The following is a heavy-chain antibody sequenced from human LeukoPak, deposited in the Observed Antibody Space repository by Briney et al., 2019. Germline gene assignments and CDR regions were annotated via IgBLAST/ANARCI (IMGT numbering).Heavy chain of an antibody. Sequence: GGSLRLSCAASGFTFSSYSMNWVRQAPGKGLEWVSSISSSSSYIYYADSVKGRFTISRDNAENSLYRKMSSLRAEDTDGYYCAKPAGRSGWYWWRQGSLVTVS. V-gene: IGHV3-21*01. CDR2: ISSSSSYI. CDR1: GFTFSSYS. CDR3: AKPAGRSGWYW. J-gene: IGHJ4*02. D-gene: IGHD6-19*01.